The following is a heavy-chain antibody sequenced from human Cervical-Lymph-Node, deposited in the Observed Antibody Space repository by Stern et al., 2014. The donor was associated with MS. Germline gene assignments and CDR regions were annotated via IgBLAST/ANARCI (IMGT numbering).Heavy chain of an antibody. D-gene: IGHD4-11*01. CDR2: IIPIFDSP. CDR3: VLPSTVTTAAFDV. J-gene: IGHJ3*01. Sequence: VQLVESGAEVKKPGASVKVSCKASGGTFSTFSLNWVRQVPGQSLEWMGGIIPIFDSPNFAQKFQGRVTFTADSSTSTVYMALNSLRFDDTAVYYCVLPSTVTTAAFDVWGRGTMVTVSS. CDR1: GGTFSTFS. V-gene: IGHV1-69*06.